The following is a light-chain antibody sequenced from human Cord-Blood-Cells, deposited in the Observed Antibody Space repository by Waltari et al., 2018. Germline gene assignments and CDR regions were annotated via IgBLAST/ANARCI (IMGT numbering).Light chain of an antibody. CDR3: QQSYMTPPWT. CDR1: QSISSD. CDR2: AGS. V-gene: IGKV1-39*01. J-gene: IGKJ1*01. Sequence: DIQMTQSPSSLSASVGDRVTITCRASQSISSDLNWYQQTPGKAAKLLIYAGSSLQSGVPSSFSGSGSGTDVTLAISILQPEDFATYFCQQSYMTPPWTFGQGTKVEIK.